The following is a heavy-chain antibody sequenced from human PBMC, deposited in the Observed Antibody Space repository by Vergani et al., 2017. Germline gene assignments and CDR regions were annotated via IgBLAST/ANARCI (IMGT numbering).Heavy chain of an antibody. D-gene: IGHD2/OR15-2a*01. CDR2: IWSDGRNK. J-gene: IGHJ6*02. Sequence: QMQLVESGGGVVQPGRSLRLSCAASGFSFSRHGMHWVRQAPGKGLEWVTVIWSDGRNKYSADSVMGRFTISRDNSKTTLDLQMNSLRVEDTAVYYCARGISALNAMDVWGQGTTVTVS. V-gene: IGHV3-33*01. CDR3: ARGISALNAMDV. CDR1: GFSFSRHG.